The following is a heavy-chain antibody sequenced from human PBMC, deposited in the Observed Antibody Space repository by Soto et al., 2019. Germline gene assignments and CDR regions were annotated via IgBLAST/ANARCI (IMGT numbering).Heavy chain of an antibody. D-gene: IGHD2-15*01. Sequence: EVQLLESGGALVQPGGSLRLSCAASGFTFSSYAMSWVRQAPVKGLEWVSLISGSGGVTYYADSVKGRFTISRDNSKNTLYLQMNSLRAEDTAVFYCAKHLSNGSPDYWGQGTLVTVSS. CDR2: ISGSGGVT. J-gene: IGHJ4*02. CDR1: GFTFSSYA. CDR3: AKHLSNGSPDY. V-gene: IGHV3-23*01.